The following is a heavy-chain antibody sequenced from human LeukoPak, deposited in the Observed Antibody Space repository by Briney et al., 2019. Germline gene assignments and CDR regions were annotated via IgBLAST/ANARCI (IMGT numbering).Heavy chain of an antibody. J-gene: IGHJ4*02. CDR3: TTVAVGETYYYDSSGYYLFDY. Sequence: GGSLRLSCAASGFTFSNAWMSWVRQAPGKGLEWVGRIKSKTDGGTTDYAAPVKGRFTISRDDSKNTLYLQMNSLKTEDTAVYYCTTVAVGETYYYDSSGYYLFDYWGQGTLVTVSS. V-gene: IGHV3-15*01. D-gene: IGHD3-22*01. CDR2: IKSKTDGGTT. CDR1: GFTFSNAW.